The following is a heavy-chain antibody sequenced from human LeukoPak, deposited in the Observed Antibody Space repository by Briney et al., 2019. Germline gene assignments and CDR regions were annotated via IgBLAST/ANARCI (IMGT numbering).Heavy chain of an antibody. V-gene: IGHV4-34*01. D-gene: IGHD4-23*01. Sequence: PSETRSLTCAVYGGSVTGFSWSWIRQSPVKGLESIGEINHSGGTDYAPSLQSRVTLSLDTSKNQFSLTLTSVTAADTAVYYCVRGRNVKWVPGVGGNPRASRYYYYMDVWGKGTTVTVSS. CDR3: VRGRNVKWVPGVGGNPRASRYYYYMDV. CDR1: GGSVTGFS. CDR2: INHSGGT. J-gene: IGHJ6*03.